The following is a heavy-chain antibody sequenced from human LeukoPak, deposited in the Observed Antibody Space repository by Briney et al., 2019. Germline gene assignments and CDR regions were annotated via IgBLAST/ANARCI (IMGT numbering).Heavy chain of an antibody. D-gene: IGHD3-16*01. Sequence: PGGSLRLSCAASGFTFSDCWMSWVRQTSGKGLEWVANIKDDGSEKYYVDSVKGRFTISRDNAKNSLYLQMNSLRAEDTAVYYCVRRGNRWGDYWGQGTQVTVSS. V-gene: IGHV3-7*01. J-gene: IGHJ4*02. CDR1: GFTFSDCW. CDR3: VRRGNRWGDY. CDR2: IKDDGSEK.